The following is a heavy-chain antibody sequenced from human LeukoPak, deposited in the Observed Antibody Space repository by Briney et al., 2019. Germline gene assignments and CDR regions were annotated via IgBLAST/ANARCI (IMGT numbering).Heavy chain of an antibody. J-gene: IGHJ3*02. CDR1: GGSISSYY. V-gene: IGHV4-59*01. Sequence: SETLSLTCTVSGGSISSYYWSWIRQPPGKGLEWIAYIYYSGTTKYNASLKSRVTMSVDTSKNQFSLKLSSVTAADTAVYYCARMVRGVIDALEIWGQGTMVTVSS. CDR2: IYYSGTT. CDR3: ARMVRGVIDALEI. D-gene: IGHD3-10*01.